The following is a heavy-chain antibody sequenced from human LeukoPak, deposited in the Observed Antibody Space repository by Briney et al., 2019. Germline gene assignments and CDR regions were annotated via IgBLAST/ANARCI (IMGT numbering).Heavy chain of an antibody. J-gene: IGHJ4*02. V-gene: IGHV3-23*01. CDR1: GFTFSSYA. D-gene: IGHD3-16*01. CDR2: ISGSGGST. CDR3: AKDSLPSYGGYFDF. Sequence: GGSLRLSCAASGFTFSSYAMSWVRQAPGKGLEWVSAISGSGGSTYYADSVKGRFTISRDNSKNTLYLQMNTLRAEDTAIYYCAKDSLPSYGGYFDFWGQGTLVTVSS.